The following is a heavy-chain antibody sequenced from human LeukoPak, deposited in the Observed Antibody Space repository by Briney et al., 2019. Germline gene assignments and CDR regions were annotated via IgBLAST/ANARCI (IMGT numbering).Heavy chain of an antibody. Sequence: QSGGSLRLSCAASGVTVSNNYMSWVRQALGKGLEWVSVIYSGGNTYYAESVQGRFTISRDNSKNTLYLQMNSLRAEDTAVYYCAKFGSTSCYVCPDYWGQGTLVTVSS. D-gene: IGHD2-2*01. J-gene: IGHJ4*02. CDR3: AKFGSTSCYVCPDY. CDR2: IYSGGNT. V-gene: IGHV3-53*01. CDR1: GVTVSNNY.